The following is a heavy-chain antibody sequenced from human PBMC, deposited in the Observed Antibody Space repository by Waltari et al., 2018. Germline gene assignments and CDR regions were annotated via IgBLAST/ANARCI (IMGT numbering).Heavy chain of an antibody. CDR1: GYTLTELT. V-gene: IGHV1-24*01. CDR3: ATDLRYCGGDCYQNAFDI. Sequence: QVQLVQSGAEVKQPGASVKVSCKVSGYTLTELTMHWVRQAPGKGLEWMGGFDPEDGETIYGQKFQGRVTMTEDTSTDTAYMELSSLRSEDTAVYYCATDLRYCGGDCYQNAFDIWGQGTMVTVSS. CDR2: FDPEDGET. J-gene: IGHJ3*02. D-gene: IGHD2-21*01.